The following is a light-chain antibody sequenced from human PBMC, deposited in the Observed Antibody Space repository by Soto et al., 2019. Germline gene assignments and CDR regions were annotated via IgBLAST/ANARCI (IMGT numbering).Light chain of an antibody. CDR3: QQYHNWPAIT. J-gene: IGKJ5*01. V-gene: IGKV3D-15*01. CDR2: GAS. CDR1: QSVSYN. Sequence: SRGTLSVYTRERATLSCRAIQSVSYNLAWYQHKPGQAPRLLIYGASTRATGIPARFSGSGSGTEFTLTISSLQSEDFAVYYCQQYHNWPAITFGQVTRLEI.